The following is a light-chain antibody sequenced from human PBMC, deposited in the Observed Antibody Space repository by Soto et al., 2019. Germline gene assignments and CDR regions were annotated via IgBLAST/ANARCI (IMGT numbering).Light chain of an antibody. CDR2: GAS. V-gene: IGKV3-20*01. J-gene: IGKJ1*01. Sequence: ENVLTQAPGTMSLSPLERAILSCRASQSVINSYLAWYQQKPGQAPRLLIYGASSRATGIPDRFSGSGSGTDFTLTISRLEPEDFAVYYCQQYGRSVTFGQGTKVDIK. CDR1: QSVINSY. CDR3: QQYGRSVT.